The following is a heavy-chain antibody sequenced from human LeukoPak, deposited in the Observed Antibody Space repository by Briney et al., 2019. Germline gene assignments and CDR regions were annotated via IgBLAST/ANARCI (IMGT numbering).Heavy chain of an antibody. CDR1: GFTFSSYA. CDR2: ISGSGGST. D-gene: IGHD3-22*01. CDR3: AKDGLTGYYDSSGYSDY. J-gene: IGHJ4*02. Sequence: GGSLRLSCAASGFTFSSYAMTWVRQAPGKGLEWVSAISGSGGSTYYADSVKGRFTISRDNSKSTLYLQMNSLRAEDTAVYYCAKDGLTGYYDSSGYSDYWGQGTLVTVSS. V-gene: IGHV3-23*01.